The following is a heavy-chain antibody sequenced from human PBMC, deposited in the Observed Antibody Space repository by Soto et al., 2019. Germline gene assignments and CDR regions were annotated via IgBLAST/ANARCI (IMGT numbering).Heavy chain of an antibody. Sequence: EVQLVESGGGLVQPGGSLRLSCAASGFTFSSYWMSWVRQAPGKGLEWVANIKQDGSEKYYVDSVKGRFTISRDNAKNSLYLQMNSLRAEDTAVYYCARVSSGSYYYFDYWGQGTLVTVSS. V-gene: IGHV3-7*01. CDR2: IKQDGSEK. CDR1: GFTFSSYW. D-gene: IGHD1-26*01. J-gene: IGHJ4*02. CDR3: ARVSSGSYYYFDY.